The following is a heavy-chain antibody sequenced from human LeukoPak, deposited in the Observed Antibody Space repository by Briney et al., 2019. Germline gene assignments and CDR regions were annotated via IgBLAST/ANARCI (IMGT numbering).Heavy chain of an antibody. J-gene: IGHJ6*02. V-gene: IGHV1-69*04. CDR1: GGTFSSYA. CDR2: IIPIFGIA. Sequence: SVNVSCKASGGTFSSYAISWVRQAPGQGLEWVGRIIPIFGIANYAQKFQGRVTITADKSTSTAYMEPSSLRSEDTAVYYCARDQLGDGYSGYDGMDVWGQGTTVTVSS. CDR3: ARDQLGDGYSGYDGMDV. D-gene: IGHD5-12*01.